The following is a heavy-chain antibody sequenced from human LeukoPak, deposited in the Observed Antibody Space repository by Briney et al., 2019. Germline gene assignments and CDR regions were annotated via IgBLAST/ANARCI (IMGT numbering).Heavy chain of an antibody. Sequence: ASVKVSCKASGYTFTGYYIHWVRQAPGQGLEWMGWINPNSGGTNYAQKFQGGVTMTRDTSISTAYMELSSLTSDDTAVYYCSRGQLLIPDYWGQGTLVTVAS. V-gene: IGHV1-2*02. J-gene: IGHJ4*02. CDR3: SRGQLLIPDY. D-gene: IGHD2-8*01. CDR2: INPNSGGT. CDR1: GYTFTGYY.